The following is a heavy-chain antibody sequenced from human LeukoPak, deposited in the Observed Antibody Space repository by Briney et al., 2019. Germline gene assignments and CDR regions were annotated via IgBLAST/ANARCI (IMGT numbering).Heavy chain of an antibody. CDR1: GFTFDDYA. D-gene: IGHD4-17*01. Sequence: GRSLRLSCAASGFTFDDYAMHWVRQAPGKGLEWVSGISWNSGSIGYADSVKGRFTISRDNAKNSLYLQMNSLRAEDTALYYCANSGPRSHDYGDHDAFDIWGQGTMVTVSS. J-gene: IGHJ3*02. CDR2: ISWNSGSI. V-gene: IGHV3-9*01. CDR3: ANSGPRSHDYGDHDAFDI.